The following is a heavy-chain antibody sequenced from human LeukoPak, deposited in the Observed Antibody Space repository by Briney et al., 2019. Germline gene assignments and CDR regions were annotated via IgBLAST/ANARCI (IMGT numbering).Heavy chain of an antibody. CDR3: ARQTIETTLGRVPDYFDP. Sequence: SETLSLTCTVSGVSISSGHYYWAWIRQPPGKGLECIACVHYSGDTYFDPSFNGRVTLSVDTSKNQFSLRLTSVTAADTAVYYCARQTIETTLGRVPDYFDPWGQGTPVTVSS. J-gene: IGHJ5*02. CDR1: GVSISSGHYY. D-gene: IGHD1-26*01. V-gene: IGHV4-39*07. CDR2: VHYSGDT.